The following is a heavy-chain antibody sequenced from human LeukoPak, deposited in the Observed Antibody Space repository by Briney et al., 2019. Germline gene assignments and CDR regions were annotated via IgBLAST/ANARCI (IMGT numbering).Heavy chain of an antibody. V-gene: IGHV4-39*01. CDR2: IYYSGST. D-gene: IGHD3-22*01. CDR3: ARGSGYYYVDFDY. J-gene: IGHJ4*02. Sequence: SETLSLTCTVSGGAISSSSYYWGWIRQPPGKGLEWFGSIYYSGSTYYNPSLKSRVTISVDTSKNQFSLKLSSVTAADTAVCYCARGSGYYYVDFDYWGQGTLVTVSS. CDR1: GGAISSSSYY.